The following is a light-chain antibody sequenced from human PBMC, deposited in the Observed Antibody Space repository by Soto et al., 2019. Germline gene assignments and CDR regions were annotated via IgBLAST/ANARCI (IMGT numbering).Light chain of an antibody. J-gene: IGKJ1*01. CDR3: QQYNGYPWT. CDR1: QSISSW. CDR2: RAS. V-gene: IGKV1-5*03. Sequence: DIQMTQSPSTLSAPVGDRVTITCRASQSISSWLAWYQRKPGKAPKLLIYRASILESGVPSSFSGSGSGTEFTLTISSLQPDDFATYYCQQYNGYPWTFGQGTKVEV.